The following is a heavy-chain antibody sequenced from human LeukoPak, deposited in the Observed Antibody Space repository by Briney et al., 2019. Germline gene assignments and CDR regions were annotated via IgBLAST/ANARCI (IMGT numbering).Heavy chain of an antibody. CDR3: ARGGNYDILTGYIFDY. D-gene: IGHD3-9*01. Sequence: GGSLRLSCAASEFIFSSYWMSWVRQAPGKGLEWVANIKHDGGDKHYVDSVKGRFTIARDSAKNSLNLQMHSLRAEDTAVYYCARGGNYDILTGYIFDYWGQGTLVTVSS. CDR1: EFIFSSYW. CDR2: IKHDGGDK. J-gene: IGHJ4*02. V-gene: IGHV3-7*03.